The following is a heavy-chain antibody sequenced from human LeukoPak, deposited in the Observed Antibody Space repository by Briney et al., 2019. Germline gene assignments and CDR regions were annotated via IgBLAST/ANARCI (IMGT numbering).Heavy chain of an antibody. CDR2: SRNRAKNYTT. V-gene: IGHV3-72*01. CDR1: GFTFSDHY. J-gene: IGHJ4*02. CDR3: SRDATGDH. Sequence: PGGSLRLSCAVSGFTFSDHYMDWVRQAPGKGLEWVGRSRNRAKNYTTDYAASVKGRFTISRDDSKNTLYLQMNSLETEDTAVYYCSRDATGDHWCQGTLVSVSS.